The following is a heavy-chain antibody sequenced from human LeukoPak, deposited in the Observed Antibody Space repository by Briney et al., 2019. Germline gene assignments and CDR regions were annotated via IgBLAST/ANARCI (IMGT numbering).Heavy chain of an antibody. CDR2: ISSSSSTI. D-gene: IGHD6-13*01. V-gene: IGHV3-48*01. J-gene: IGHJ3*02. CDR3: ATVGYSSSWYALRGAFDI. CDR1: GFTLSSYS. Sequence: PGGSLRLSCAASGFTLSSYSMNWVRQAPGKGLEWVSYISSSSSTIYYADSVKGRFTISRDNSKNTLYLQMNSLRAEDTAVYYCATVGYSSSWYALRGAFDIWGQGTMVTVSS.